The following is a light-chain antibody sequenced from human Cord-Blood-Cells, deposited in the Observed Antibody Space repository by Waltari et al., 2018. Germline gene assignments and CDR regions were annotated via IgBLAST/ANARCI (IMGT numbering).Light chain of an antibody. CDR2: KAS. CDR1: QSISSW. J-gene: IGKJ1*01. V-gene: IGKV1-5*03. Sequence: DIQMTQSPSTLSASVGDRVTIPCRASQSISSWLAWYPQKPGKAPKLLIYKASSLESGVPSRFSGSGSGTEFTLTISSLQPDDFATYYCQQYNSYSRTFGQGTKVEIK. CDR3: QQYNSYSRT.